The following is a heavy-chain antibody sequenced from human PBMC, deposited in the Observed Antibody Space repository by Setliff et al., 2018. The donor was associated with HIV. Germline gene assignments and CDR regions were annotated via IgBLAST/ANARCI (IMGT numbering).Heavy chain of an antibody. CDR2: IYHSGTT. Sequence: TSETLSLTCAVSGYAITSGFYWGWIRQPPGKGLEWIGSIYHSGTTNYNSSLKSRVTISVDTSKNQFSLKLSSVTAADTAVYYCARLGYSGSLVGAFDIWGQGTMVTVSS. CDR1: GYAITSGFY. D-gene: IGHD1-26*01. V-gene: IGHV4-38-2*01. J-gene: IGHJ3*02. CDR3: ARLGYSGSLVGAFDI.